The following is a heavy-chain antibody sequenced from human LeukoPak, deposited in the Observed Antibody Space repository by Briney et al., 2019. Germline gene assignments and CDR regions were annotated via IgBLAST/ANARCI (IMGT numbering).Heavy chain of an antibody. CDR1: EFTVSSNY. CDR3: ARGHNWNDRGAFDI. CDR2: IYSGGST. Sequence: GGSLRLSCAASEFTVSSNYMSWVRQAPGKGLEWVSSIYSGGSTYYADSVKGRFTTSRDSSENTLYLQMNSLRAEDTAVYYCARGHNWNDRGAFDIWGQGTMVTVSS. J-gene: IGHJ3*02. D-gene: IGHD1-1*01. V-gene: IGHV3-53*01.